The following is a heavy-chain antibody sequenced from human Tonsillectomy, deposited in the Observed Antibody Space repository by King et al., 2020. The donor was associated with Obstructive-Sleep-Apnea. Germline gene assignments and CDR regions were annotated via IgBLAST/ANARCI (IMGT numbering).Heavy chain of an antibody. V-gene: IGHV1-46*01. D-gene: IGHD3-22*01. J-gene: IGHJ6*02. CDR3: ARNYYDSSGYPYYYYYYGMDV. CDR2: INPSGGST. CDR1: GYTFTSYY. Sequence: VQLVESGAEVKKPGASVKVSCKASGYTFTSYYMHWVRQAPGQGLEWMGIINPSGGSTSYAQKFQGRVTMTRDTSTSTVYMELSSLRSEDSAVYYCARNYYDSSGYPYYYYYYGMDVWVQGTTVTVSS.